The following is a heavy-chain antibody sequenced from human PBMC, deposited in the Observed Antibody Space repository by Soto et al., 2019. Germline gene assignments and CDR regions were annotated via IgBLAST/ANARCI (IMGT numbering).Heavy chain of an antibody. D-gene: IGHD6-13*01. CDR1: GYSFTSYW. J-gene: IGHJ6*02. CDR3: ALHLGHRAAAEDYYYYGMDV. V-gene: IGHV5-10-1*01. CDR2: IDPSDSYT. Sequence: PGESLKISCKGSGYSFTSYWISWVRQMPGKGLEWMGRIDPSDSYTNYSPSFQGHVTISADKSISTAYLQWSSLKASDTAMYYFALHLGHRAAAEDYYYYGMDVWGQGTTVTVSS.